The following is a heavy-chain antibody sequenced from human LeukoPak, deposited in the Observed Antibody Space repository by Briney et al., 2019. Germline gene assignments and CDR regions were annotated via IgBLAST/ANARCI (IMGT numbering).Heavy chain of an antibody. CDR2: ISFDGGSQ. J-gene: IGHJ4*02. Sequence: GRSLRLSCAASGLTFSSYAMHWVRQAPGKGLEWVAVISFDGGSQYYADSVKGRFTISRDNSKNTLYLRMNSLRAEDTAVYYCARGVGAAVAYWGQGTLVTVSS. CDR3: ARGVGAAVAY. V-gene: IGHV3-30*04. CDR1: GLTFSSYA. D-gene: IGHD6-19*01.